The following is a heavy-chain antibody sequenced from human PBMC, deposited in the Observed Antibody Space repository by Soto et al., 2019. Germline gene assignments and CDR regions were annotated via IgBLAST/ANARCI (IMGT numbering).Heavy chain of an antibody. J-gene: IGHJ2*01. V-gene: IGHV4-4*07. CDR2: IYASGRT. D-gene: IGHD3-9*01. CDR1: GVSITPYF. CDR3: ARHFDVDPSLDQYYFDL. Sequence: QVQLQESGPGLVKPSETLSLTCTVSGVSITPYFWSWIRQPAGKAPEWVGHIYASGRTTYNPSLKSRVTMFVSQTQVSLRLTSVTAADTAVYYCARHFDVDPSLDQYYFDLSGRGALVTVSS.